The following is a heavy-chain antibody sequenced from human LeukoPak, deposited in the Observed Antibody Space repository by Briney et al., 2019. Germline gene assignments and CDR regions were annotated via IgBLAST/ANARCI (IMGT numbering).Heavy chain of an antibody. CDR3: AKSGMYVDTVDAFDI. Sequence: ASVKVSCKASGYTFINYYMHWVRQAPGQGLEWMGIINPSGGSTSYAQKFQGRVTMTRDTSTSTVYMELISLRSEDTAVYYCAKSGMYVDTVDAFDIWGQGTMVTVSS. J-gene: IGHJ3*02. V-gene: IGHV1-46*01. CDR2: INPSGGST. D-gene: IGHD5-18*01. CDR1: GYTFINYY.